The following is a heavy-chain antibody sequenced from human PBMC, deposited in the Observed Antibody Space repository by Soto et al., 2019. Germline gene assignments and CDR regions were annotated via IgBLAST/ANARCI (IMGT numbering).Heavy chain of an antibody. CDR1: GFTFSSYW. D-gene: IGHD2-15*01. J-gene: IGHJ4*02. CDR2: ISSDGSST. CDR3: ARDQGYCSGGSCYVAGY. Sequence: EVQLVESGGGLVQPGGSLRLSCAASGFTFSSYWMHWVRQVAGKGLVWVSRISSDGSSTGYADSVMGRFTISRDNGKNTLYLQMSSLGAEDTAVYYCARDQGYCSGGSCYVAGYWGQGTLVTVSS. V-gene: IGHV3-74*01.